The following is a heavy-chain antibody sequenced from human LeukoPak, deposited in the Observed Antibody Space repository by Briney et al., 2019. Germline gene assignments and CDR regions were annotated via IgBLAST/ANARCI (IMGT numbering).Heavy chain of an antibody. J-gene: IGHJ3*02. CDR3: AKDFYYYGSGSDAFDI. CDR2: ISYDGSNK. V-gene: IGHV3-30*18. D-gene: IGHD3-10*01. CDR1: GFTFSSYG. Sequence: GRSLRLSSAASGFTFSSYGMHWVRQAPGKGLEWVAVISYDGSNKYYADSVKGRFTISRDNSKNTLYLQMNSLRAEDTAVYYCAKDFYYYGSGSDAFDIWGQGTMVTVSS.